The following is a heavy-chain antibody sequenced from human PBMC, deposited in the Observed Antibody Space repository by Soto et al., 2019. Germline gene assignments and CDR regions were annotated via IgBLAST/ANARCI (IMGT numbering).Heavy chain of an antibody. CDR3: ARDQDVSNYHGMDV. CDR1: GGTFSSYA. CDR2: IIPIFGTA. J-gene: IGHJ6*02. Sequence: QVQLVQSGAEVKKPGSSVKVSCKASGGTFSSYAISWVRQAPGQGLEWMGGIIPIFGTANYAQKFQGRVTITADESTSTADMELGSLRSEDTAVYYCARDQDVSNYHGMDVWGQGTTVTVSS. V-gene: IGHV1-69*12. D-gene: IGHD4-4*01.